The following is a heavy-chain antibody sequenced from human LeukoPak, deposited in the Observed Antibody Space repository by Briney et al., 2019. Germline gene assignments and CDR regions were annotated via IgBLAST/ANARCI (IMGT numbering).Heavy chain of an antibody. CDR1: GFTFSSYA. D-gene: IGHD3-10*01. J-gene: IGHJ4*02. CDR3: AKDRYYYGSGNCFDY. Sequence: GGSLRLSCAASGFTFSSYAMSWVRQAPGKGLEWVSGISGSGGSTYYADSVKGRFTISRDNSKNTLYLQMNSLRAEDTAIYYCAKDRYYYGSGNCFDYWGQGTLVTVSS. CDR2: ISGSGGST. V-gene: IGHV3-23*01.